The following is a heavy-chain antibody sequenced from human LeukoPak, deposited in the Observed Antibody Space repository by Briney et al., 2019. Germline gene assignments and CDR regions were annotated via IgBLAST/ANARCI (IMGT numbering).Heavy chain of an antibody. D-gene: IGHD3-10*01. CDR1: GGTFSSYA. J-gene: IGHJ4*02. Sequence: SVKVSCKASGGTFSSYAISWVRQAPGQGLEWMGGIIPIFGTANYAQKFQGRVTITADESTSTAYMELSSLRSEDTAVYYCARDGWYGSGSYYGNWGRGTLVTVSS. CDR2: IIPIFGTA. V-gene: IGHV1-69*13. CDR3: ARDGWYGSGSYYGN.